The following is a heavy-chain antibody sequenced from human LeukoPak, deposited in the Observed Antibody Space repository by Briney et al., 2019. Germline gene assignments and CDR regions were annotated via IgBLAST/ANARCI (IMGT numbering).Heavy chain of an antibody. CDR2: ISSSSSYI. CDR1: GFTFSSNR. CDR3: ARVYDSSGYYSPYFDY. V-gene: IGHV3-21*01. D-gene: IGHD3-22*01. Sequence: GGSLSLSCAASGFTFSSNRLNWVRQAPGKGLEWVSSISSSSSYIYYADSLKGRFTISRDNAKNSLYLQMNSLRAEDTAVYYCARVYDSSGYYSPYFDYWGQGTLVTVSS. J-gene: IGHJ4*02.